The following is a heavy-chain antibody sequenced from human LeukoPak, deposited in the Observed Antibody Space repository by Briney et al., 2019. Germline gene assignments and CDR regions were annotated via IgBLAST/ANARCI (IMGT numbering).Heavy chain of an antibody. CDR1: GFTFTNSA. J-gene: IGHJ6*02. CDR2: ISGRGGSA. Sequence: GGSLRLSCAASGFTFTNSAMTWVHQAPGKGLEWVSGISGRGGSAYYADSVNGRFTISRDNSKNTMYLQMSSLRAEDTAIYYCAKEYCSGDNCHSYGMDVWGQGTTVTVSS. D-gene: IGHD2-15*01. CDR3: AKEYCSGDNCHSYGMDV. V-gene: IGHV3-23*01.